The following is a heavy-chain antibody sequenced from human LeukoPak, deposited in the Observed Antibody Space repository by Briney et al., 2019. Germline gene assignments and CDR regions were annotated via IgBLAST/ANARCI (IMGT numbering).Heavy chain of an antibody. J-gene: IGHJ4*02. Sequence: SETLSLTCTVSGGSISSSSYYWGWIRQPPGKGLEWIGSIYHSGSTNYSPSLKSRVTLSVDKSKNQFSLSLSSVTAADTAVYYCARASRGHDYWGQGTLVTVSS. D-gene: IGHD3-10*01. CDR3: ARASRGHDY. CDR1: GGSISSSSYY. V-gene: IGHV4-39*07. CDR2: IYHSGST.